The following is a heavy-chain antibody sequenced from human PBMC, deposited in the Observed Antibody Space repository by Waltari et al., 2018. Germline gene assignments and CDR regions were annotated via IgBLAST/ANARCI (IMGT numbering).Heavy chain of an antibody. CDR3: ARIMRAALPDYYGMDV. CDR2: IFSNDEK. CDR1: GFSLSNARMG. D-gene: IGHD6-6*01. Sequence: QVTLKESCPVLVKPTETLTLTCTVSGFSLSNARMGVSWIRPPPGKALEWLTHIFSNDEKSYSTSLKSRLTISKDTSKSQVVLTMTNMDPVDTATYYCARIMRAALPDYYGMDVWGQGTTVTVSS. V-gene: IGHV2-26*01. J-gene: IGHJ6*02.